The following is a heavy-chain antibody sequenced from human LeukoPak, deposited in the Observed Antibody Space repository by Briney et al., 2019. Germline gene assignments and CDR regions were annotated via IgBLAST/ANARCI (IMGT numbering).Heavy chain of an antibody. CDR2: ISEYGRDK. CDR1: GFTFSNYW. Sequence: GGSLRLSCAASGFTFSNYWMSWLPQAPGEGLEWAAHISEYGRDKYYMHSVKGRFTIHRDKAKNSLYPQVQSLRGEDQAVYYCVSWAGKYYETSDYYLAPANSWGQGTLVTVSS. D-gene: IGHD3-22*01. V-gene: IGHV3-7*01. J-gene: IGHJ4*02. CDR3: VSWAGKYYETSDYYLAPANS.